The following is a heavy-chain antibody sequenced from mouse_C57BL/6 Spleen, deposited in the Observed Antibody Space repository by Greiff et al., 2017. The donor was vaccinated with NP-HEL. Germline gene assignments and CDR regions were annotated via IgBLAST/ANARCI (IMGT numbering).Heavy chain of an antibody. D-gene: IGHD1-1*01. J-gene: IGHJ2*01. CDR3: ARNYGSSYLYFDY. CDR1: GFTFSDYG. V-gene: IGHV5-17*01. CDR2: ISSGSSTI. Sequence: EVKLMESGGGLVKPGGSLKLSCAASGFTFSDYGMHWVRQAPEKGLEWVAYISSGSSTIYYADTVKGRFTISRDNAKNTLFLQMTSLRSEDTAMYYCARNYGSSYLYFDYWGQGTTLTVSS.